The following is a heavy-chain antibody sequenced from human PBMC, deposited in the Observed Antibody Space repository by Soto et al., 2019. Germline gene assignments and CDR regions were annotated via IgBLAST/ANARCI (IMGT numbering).Heavy chain of an antibody. CDR1: GFTFSNYA. D-gene: IGHD6-19*01. Sequence: GGSLRLSCAASGFTFSNYAMSWVRQAPGKGLEWVSAISGSGGSTYYADSVKGRFTISRDYSKNTLYLQMNSLRAEDTAVYYCAKMPGRTQVAAPDYWGQGTLVTVSS. V-gene: IGHV3-23*01. CDR2: ISGSGGST. J-gene: IGHJ4*02. CDR3: AKMPGRTQVAAPDY.